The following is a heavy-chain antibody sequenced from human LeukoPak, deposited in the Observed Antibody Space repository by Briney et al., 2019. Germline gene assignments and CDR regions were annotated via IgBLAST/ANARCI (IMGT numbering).Heavy chain of an antibody. CDR1: GFTFSSYA. CDR3: AKGRLGAGYSSDYYFDY. J-gene: IGHJ4*02. V-gene: IGHV3-23*01. D-gene: IGHD6-19*01. CDR2: ISGSGGST. Sequence: PGGSLRLSCAASGFTFSSYAMSWVRQAPGKGLGWVSAISGSGGSTYYADSVKGRFTISRDNSKNTLYLQMNSLRAEDTAVYYCAKGRLGAGYSSDYYFDYWGQGTLVTVSS.